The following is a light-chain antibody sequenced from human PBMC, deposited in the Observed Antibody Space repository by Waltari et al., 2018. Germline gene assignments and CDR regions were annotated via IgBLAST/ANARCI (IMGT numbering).Light chain of an antibody. J-gene: IGKJ2*01. CDR3: MQVLQTPYT. Sequence: DIVMTQSPLSLPVTPGEPASISCRSSQSLLHTNGYNYLDWYLQKPGQSPQVLIYLGSNRASGVPDRFIGSGSGTDFTLKISRVEPEDVGVYYCMQVLQTPYTFGQGTKLEIK. CDR1: QSLLHTNGYNY. V-gene: IGKV2-28*01. CDR2: LGS.